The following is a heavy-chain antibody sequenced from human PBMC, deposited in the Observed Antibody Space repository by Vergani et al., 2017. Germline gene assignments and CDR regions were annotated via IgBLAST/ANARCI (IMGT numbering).Heavy chain of an antibody. Sequence: QVQLVQSGAEVKKPGSSVKVSCKASGGTFSSYAISWVRLAPGQGLEWMGGIIPIFGTANYAQKFQGRVTITADESTSTAYMELSSLRSEDTAVYYCASRDITIFGVVIIRGYYYYGMDVWGQGTTVTVSS. CDR2: IIPIFGTA. J-gene: IGHJ6*02. CDR1: GGTFSSYA. CDR3: ASRDITIFGVVIIRGYYYYGMDV. V-gene: IGHV1-69*01. D-gene: IGHD3-3*01.